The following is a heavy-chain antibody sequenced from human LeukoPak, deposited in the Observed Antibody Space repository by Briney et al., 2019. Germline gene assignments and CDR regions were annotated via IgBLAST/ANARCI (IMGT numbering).Heavy chain of an antibody. J-gene: IGHJ5*02. CDR2: INHSGST. CDR3: ASARGEWLVRNWFDP. V-gene: IGHV4-34*01. Sequence: SETLSLTCAVYGGSFSGYYWSWIRQPPGKGLEWIGEINHSGSTNYNPSLKGRVTISVDTSKNQFSLKLSAVTAADTAVYYCASARGEWLVRNWFDPWGQGTLVTVSS. D-gene: IGHD6-19*01. CDR1: GGSFSGYY.